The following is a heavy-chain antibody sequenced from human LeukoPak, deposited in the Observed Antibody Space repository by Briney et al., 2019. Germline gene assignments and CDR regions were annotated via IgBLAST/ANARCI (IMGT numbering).Heavy chain of an antibody. V-gene: IGHV1-2*02. D-gene: IGHD5-12*01. Sequence: ASVKVSCKASGYTFTSYDINWVRQATGQGLEWMGWMNPNSGGTNYAQKFQGRVTMTRDTSISTAYMELSRLRSDDTAVYYCARVSGYHWESFYDYWGQGTLVTVSS. CDR1: GYTFTSYD. CDR2: MNPNSGGT. CDR3: ARVSGYHWESFYDY. J-gene: IGHJ4*02.